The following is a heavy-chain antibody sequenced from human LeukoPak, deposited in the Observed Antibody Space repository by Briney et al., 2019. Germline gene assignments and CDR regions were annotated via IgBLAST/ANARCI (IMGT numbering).Heavy chain of an antibody. Sequence: GGSLRLSCAASGFTFNNYAMSWVRQAPGKGLEWVSGINNSGDKTYYSDSVKGRFTISRDNSKNTLYLQMNSLRAEDTAVYYCARERGCGGDCYYFDYWGQGTLVTVSS. J-gene: IGHJ4*02. V-gene: IGHV3-23*01. CDR1: GFTFNNYA. CDR3: ARERGCGGDCYYFDY. CDR2: INNSGDKT. D-gene: IGHD2-21*02.